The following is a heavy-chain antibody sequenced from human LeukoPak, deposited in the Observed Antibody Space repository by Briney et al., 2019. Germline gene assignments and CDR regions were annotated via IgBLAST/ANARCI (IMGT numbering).Heavy chain of an antibody. Sequence: ASVKVSRKLSVYTLTEISIHWVRPAPGKGVEWMGGFEPEDGEKNYEQKFQGRVTMTDDTSTEPAYMELSSLRSEDTAVYYSWKLAWFNNWGQGRLVTVSS. V-gene: IGHV1-24*01. D-gene: IGHD1-1*01. CDR1: VYTLTEIS. J-gene: IGHJ5*02. CDR3: WKLAWFNN. CDR2: FEPEDGEK.